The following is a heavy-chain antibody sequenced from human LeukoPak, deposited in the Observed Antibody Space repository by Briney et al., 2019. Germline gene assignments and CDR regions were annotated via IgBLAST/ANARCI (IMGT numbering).Heavy chain of an antibody. Sequence: GGSLRLSCAASGFTFSSYAMSWVRQAPGKGPEWVSAISGSGGSTYYADSVKGRFTISRDNSKNTLYLQMNSLRAEDTAVYYCAKDTPRQTYYDFWSGYYSPHYYYYGMDVWGQGTTVTVSS. CDR3: AKDTPRQTYYDFWSGYYSPHYYYYGMDV. V-gene: IGHV3-23*01. D-gene: IGHD3-3*01. CDR2: ISGSGGST. J-gene: IGHJ6*02. CDR1: GFTFSSYA.